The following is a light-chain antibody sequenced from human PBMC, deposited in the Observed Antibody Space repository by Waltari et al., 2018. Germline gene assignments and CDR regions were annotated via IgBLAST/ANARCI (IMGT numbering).Light chain of an antibody. Sequence: QSGLTQPPSVSGAPGQRVTISCTGSSSNIGAGYDVHWYQLLPGTAPKLLIYGNVSRPSGFRDRCSGSKSGTSASLAITGLQAEDEAGYYCQSYDSSLSGSVFGGGTKLTIL. CDR3: QSYDSSLSGSV. V-gene: IGLV1-40*01. J-gene: IGLJ2*01. CDR2: GNV. CDR1: SSNIGAGYD.